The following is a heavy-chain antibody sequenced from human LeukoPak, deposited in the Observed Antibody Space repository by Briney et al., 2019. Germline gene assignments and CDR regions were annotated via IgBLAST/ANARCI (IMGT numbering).Heavy chain of an antibody. D-gene: IGHD2-2*01. Sequence: SETLSLTCAVYSGSFSGYYWSWIRQPPGKGLEWIGEINHSGSTNYNPSLKSRVTISVDTSKNQFSLKLSSVTAADTAVYYCARGGGPGVDIVVVPAAIFYYYYMDVWGKGTTVTVSS. CDR2: INHSGST. CDR1: SGSFSGYY. J-gene: IGHJ6*03. CDR3: ARGGGPGVDIVVVPAAIFYYYYMDV. V-gene: IGHV4-34*01.